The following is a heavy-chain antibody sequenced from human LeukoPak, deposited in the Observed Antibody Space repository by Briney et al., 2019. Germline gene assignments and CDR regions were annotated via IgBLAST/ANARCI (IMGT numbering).Heavy chain of an antibody. CDR3: ARHTPYSGSYSYFDY. Sequence: GESLKFSCKGSGYIFSNYWIGWVRQMPGKGLEWMGIIYPGDSDTRYSPSFQGQVTISADKSISTAYLQWSSLKASDTAMYYCARHTPYSGSYSYFDYWGQGTLVTVSS. V-gene: IGHV5-51*01. D-gene: IGHD1-26*01. CDR1: GYIFSNYW. CDR2: IYPGDSDT. J-gene: IGHJ4*02.